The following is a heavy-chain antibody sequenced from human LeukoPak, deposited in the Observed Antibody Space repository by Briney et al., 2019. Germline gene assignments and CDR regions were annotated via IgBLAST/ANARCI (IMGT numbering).Heavy chain of an antibody. CDR2: IYRSGST. D-gene: IGHD4-17*01. V-gene: IGHV4-38-2*02. CDR1: HYSISNSLY. CDR3: TRETYGYYMDV. Sequence: SEPLSLTCSGSHYSISNSLYWGWLRQPPGKGLGWIGSIYRSGSTLYNPSLKSRVTISEATNNNQFFLKLSFAAAATTPDYFCTRETYGYYMDVWGKGPAITVSS. J-gene: IGHJ6*03.